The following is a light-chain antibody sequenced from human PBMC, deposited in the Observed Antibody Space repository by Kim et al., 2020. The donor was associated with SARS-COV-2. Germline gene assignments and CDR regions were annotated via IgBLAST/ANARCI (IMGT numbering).Light chain of an antibody. CDR3: QVWDNGSDHVI. Sequence: APGQTAMITCGGNDVGSKGVNWYQQRPGQAPVLVSYYDSVRPSGIPERFSGSKSGNTATLTISRSEAGDEDDYYCQVWDNGSDHVIFGGGTQLTVL. V-gene: IGLV3-21*04. J-gene: IGLJ2*01. CDR2: YDS. CDR1: DVGSKG.